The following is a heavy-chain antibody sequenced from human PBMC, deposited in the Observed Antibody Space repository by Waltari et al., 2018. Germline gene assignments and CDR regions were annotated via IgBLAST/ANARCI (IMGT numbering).Heavy chain of an antibody. Sequence: QVQLVQSGAEVKKPGASVKVYCKASGYTFTSYGISWVRQAPGQGLDWMGWISAYNGNTNYAQTLQCRVTMTTDTSTSTAYMELRSLRSDDTAVYYCARDSADYGSGSYTYYYYYGMDVWGQGTTVTVSS. CDR1: GYTFTSYG. V-gene: IGHV1-18*01. D-gene: IGHD3-10*01. CDR2: ISAYNGNT. J-gene: IGHJ6*02. CDR3: ARDSADYGSGSYTYYYYYGMDV.